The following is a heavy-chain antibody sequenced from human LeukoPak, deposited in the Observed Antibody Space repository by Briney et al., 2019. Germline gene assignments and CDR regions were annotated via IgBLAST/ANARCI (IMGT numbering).Heavy chain of an antibody. V-gene: IGHV5-51*01. Sequence: GESLKISCKGSGYSFTSYWIGWVRQMPGKGLEWMGIIYPGDSDTRYSPSFQGQVTISADKSISTAYLQWSSLKASDTATYYCARPRKPNYYDSSGFDYWGQGTLVTVSS. CDR2: IYPGDSDT. CDR3: ARPRKPNYYDSSGFDY. D-gene: IGHD3-22*01. CDR1: GYSFTSYW. J-gene: IGHJ4*02.